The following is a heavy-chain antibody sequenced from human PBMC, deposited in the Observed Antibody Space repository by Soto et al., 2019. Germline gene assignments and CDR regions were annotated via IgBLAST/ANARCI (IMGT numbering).Heavy chain of an antibody. J-gene: IGHJ3*02. Sequence: GASVKVSCKASGYTFTSYGISWVRQAPGQGLEWMGWISAYNGNTNYAQKLQGRVTMTTDTSTSTAYMELRSLRSDDTAVYFCARGLATVTLDAFDIWGQGTMVTVSS. CDR3: ARGLATVTLDAFDI. CDR1: GYTFTSYG. CDR2: ISAYNGNT. D-gene: IGHD4-4*01. V-gene: IGHV1-18*01.